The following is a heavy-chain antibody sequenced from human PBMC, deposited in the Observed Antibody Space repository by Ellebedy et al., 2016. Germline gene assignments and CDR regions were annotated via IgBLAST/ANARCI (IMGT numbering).Heavy chain of an antibody. CDR3: TRSNSGTS. CDR1: GFVFTNAW. J-gene: IGHJ5*02. V-gene: IGHV3-15*01. Sequence: GGSLRLSCAGSGFVFTNAWMNWFRQVPTKGLEWVGRVRGMVDGGTADYAPPVKGRFIISRDDSKQTVYLQMNRLKIEDTGIYYCTRSNSGTSWGQGTLVTVSS. CDR2: VRGMVDGGTA. D-gene: IGHD1-26*01.